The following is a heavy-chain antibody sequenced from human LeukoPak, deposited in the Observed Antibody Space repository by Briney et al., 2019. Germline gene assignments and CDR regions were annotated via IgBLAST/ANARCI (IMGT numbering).Heavy chain of an antibody. J-gene: IGHJ4*01. CDR3: ARGFRDTAMFSDY. D-gene: IGHD5-18*01. Sequence: GGSLRLSCTASGFTFSNYWMHWIRQAPGKGLVWVSRFYSDGSFTTYADSVKGRFTISRDNAKNTLYLQMNSLGAEDTAVYYCARGFRDTAMFSDYWGQGTLVTVSS. CDR1: GFTFSNYW. V-gene: IGHV3-74*01. CDR2: FYSDGSFT.